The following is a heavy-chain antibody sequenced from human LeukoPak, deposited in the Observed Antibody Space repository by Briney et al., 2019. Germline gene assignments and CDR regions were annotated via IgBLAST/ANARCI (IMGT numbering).Heavy chain of an antibody. CDR1: GYTFTGYY. D-gene: IGHD4-17*01. J-gene: IGHJ3*02. CDR2: INPNSGGT. Sequence: VASVKVSCKASGYTFTGYYMHWVRQAPGQGLEWMGWINPNSGGTNYAQKFQGRVTMTRDTSITTAYMELSRLRSDDTAIYYCASGRAYGDPIDAFDIWGQGTMVTVSS. CDR3: ASGRAYGDPIDAFDI. V-gene: IGHV1-2*02.